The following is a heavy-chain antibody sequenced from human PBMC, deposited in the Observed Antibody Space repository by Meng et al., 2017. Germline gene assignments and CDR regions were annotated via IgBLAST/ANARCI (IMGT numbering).Heavy chain of an antibody. Sequence: QVKRQGPGPGRVKPSGTLYLTCAVSGGSNSSSNWWSWVRQPPGKGLEWIGEIYHSGSTNYNPSLKSRVTISVDKSKNQFSLKLSSVTAADTAVYYCARGRYSSGWDRFDYWGQGTLVTVSS. V-gene: IGHV4-4*02. CDR3: ARGRYSSGWDRFDY. D-gene: IGHD6-19*01. J-gene: IGHJ4*02. CDR2: IYHSGST. CDR1: GGSNSSSNW.